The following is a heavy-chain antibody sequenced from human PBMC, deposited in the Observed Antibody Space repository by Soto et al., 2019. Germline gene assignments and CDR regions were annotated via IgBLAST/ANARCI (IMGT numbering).Heavy chain of an antibody. CDR3: ARSRYYYDSSACGY. CDR2: INAGNGNT. J-gene: IGHJ4*02. Sequence: VKVSCKASGYTFTSYAMHWVRQAPGQRLEWMGWINAGNGNTKYSQKFQGRVTMTRDTSTSTVYMELSSLRSEDTAVYYCARSRYYYDSSACGYWGQGTLVTVSS. D-gene: IGHD3-22*01. CDR1: GYTFTSYA. V-gene: IGHV1-3*01.